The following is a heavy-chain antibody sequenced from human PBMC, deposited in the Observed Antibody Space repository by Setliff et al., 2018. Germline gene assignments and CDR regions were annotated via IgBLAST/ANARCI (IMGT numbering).Heavy chain of an antibody. CDR3: ARGPPGYYYYMNV. Sequence: KPSETLSLTCTASGGSISSGSFYWSWIRQPAGKGLEWIGHIYTSGSTNYNPSLKSRVTISGDTSQNYFSLKLTSVTEADTAVYYCARGPPGYYYYMNVWGQGTTVTVSS. CDR1: GGSISSGSFY. V-gene: IGHV4-61*09. CDR2: IYTSGST. J-gene: IGHJ6*03.